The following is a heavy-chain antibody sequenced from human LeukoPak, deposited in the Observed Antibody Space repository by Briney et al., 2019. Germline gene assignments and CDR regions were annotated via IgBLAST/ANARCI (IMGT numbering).Heavy chain of an antibody. J-gene: IGHJ4*02. CDR1: GETFIHNF. D-gene: IGHD6-19*01. CDR3: ARAMPYFYGSIAVPGTIDY. CDR2: INHSGGT. V-gene: IGHV4-34*01. Sequence: SETLSLTCAVYGETFIHNFWTWIRQPPGKGLEWIGQINHSGGTYYNPSLKSRVTILVDTSKNQFSLKLTSVTAADTAVYYCARAMPYFYGSIAVPGTIDYWGQGILVTVSS.